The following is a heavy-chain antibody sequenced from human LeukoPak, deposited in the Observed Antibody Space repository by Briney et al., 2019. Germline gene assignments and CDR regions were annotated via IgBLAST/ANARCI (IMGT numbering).Heavy chain of an antibody. D-gene: IGHD3-10*02. Sequence: GGSLRLSCAASGFTFSSYEMNWVRQAPGKGLEWVSYISSSGSTIYYADSVKGRFTISSDNAKNSLYLQMNSLRAEDTAVYYCAELGITMIGGVWGKGTTVTICS. CDR1: GFTFSSYE. CDR2: ISSSGSTI. CDR3: AELGITMIGGV. V-gene: IGHV3-48*03. J-gene: IGHJ6*04.